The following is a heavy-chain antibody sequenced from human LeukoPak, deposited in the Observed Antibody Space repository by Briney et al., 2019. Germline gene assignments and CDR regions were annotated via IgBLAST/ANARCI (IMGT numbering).Heavy chain of an antibody. CDR3: ARARITAALGNWFDA. CDR1: RFTFSSYA. J-gene: IGHJ5*02. V-gene: IGHV3-30*04. D-gene: IGHD6-13*01. Sequence: GGSVTLSCGACRFTFSSYAMQWVRRARGGGLAGVAVIWYSGRHKNYADSVRGRFTISRDKSKNTLYLQMNSLRAEDTAVYYCARARITAALGNWFDAWGQGTLVTVSS. CDR2: IWYSGRHK.